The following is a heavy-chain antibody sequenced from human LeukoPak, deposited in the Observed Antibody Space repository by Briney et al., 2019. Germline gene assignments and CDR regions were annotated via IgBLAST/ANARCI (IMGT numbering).Heavy chain of an antibody. CDR2: INSDGSNT. CDR1: RFTFSSYW. D-gene: IGHD6-19*01. J-gene: IGHJ4*02. Sequence: GGSLRLSCAASRFTFSSYWMHWVRQAPGKGLVWVSRINSDGSNTNYADSVKGRFTISRDNAKNTLYLQMSSLRAEDTAVYYCAIRGYRSGWYYFDYWGQGALVTVSS. CDR3: AIRGYRSGWYYFDY. V-gene: IGHV3-74*01.